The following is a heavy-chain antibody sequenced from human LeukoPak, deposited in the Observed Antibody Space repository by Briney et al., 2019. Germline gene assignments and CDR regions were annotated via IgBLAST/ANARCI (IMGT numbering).Heavy chain of an antibody. V-gene: IGHV3-21*01. Sequence: GGSLRLSCAASGFTFSSYSMNWVRQAPGKGLEWVSSIKGRLTTSRDNAKNSLYLQMNSLRADDTAVYYCARLYSSSSDTGFDYWGQGTLVTVSS. CDR1: GFTFSSYS. J-gene: IGHJ4*02. CDR2: I. D-gene: IGHD6-6*01. CDR3: ARLYSSSSDTGFDY.